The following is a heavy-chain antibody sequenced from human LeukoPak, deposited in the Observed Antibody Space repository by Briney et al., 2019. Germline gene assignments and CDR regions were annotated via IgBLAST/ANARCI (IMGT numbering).Heavy chain of an antibody. CDR3: AKGARGVTPVYYSDY. Sequence: GGSLRLSCAASGFTFSSYAMNWVRQAPGKGLEWVSLITSGGSTYYADSVKGRFTLSRDNSKKTLYLQMNSLRAGDTAVYYCAKGARGVTPVYYSDYWGQGILVTVSS. V-gene: IGHV3-23*01. CDR2: ITSGGST. CDR1: GFTFSSYA. J-gene: IGHJ4*02. D-gene: IGHD4-23*01.